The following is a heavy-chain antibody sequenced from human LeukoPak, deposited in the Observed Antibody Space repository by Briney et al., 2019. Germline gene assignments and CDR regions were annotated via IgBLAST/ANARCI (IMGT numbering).Heavy chain of an antibody. CDR2: IYYSGST. CDR3: AKDGINILTGPAGLDY. D-gene: IGHD3-9*01. CDR1: GGSISSYY. V-gene: IGHV4-59*12. Sequence: SETLSLTCTVSGGSISSYYWSWIRQPPGKGLEWIGYIYYSGSTNYNPSLKSRVTISVDTSKNQFSLKLSSVTAADTAVYYCAKDGINILTGPAGLDYWGQGTLVTVSS. J-gene: IGHJ4*02.